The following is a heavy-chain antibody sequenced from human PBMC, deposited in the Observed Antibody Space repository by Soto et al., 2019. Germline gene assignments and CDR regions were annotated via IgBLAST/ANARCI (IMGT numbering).Heavy chain of an antibody. V-gene: IGHV3-53*01. CDR3: ARGMSEGQMVRGVYIRGPFDY. Sequence: EVQLVESGGGLIQPGGSLRLSCAASGFTVSSNYMSWVRQAPGKGLEWVSVIYSGGSTYYADSVKGRFTISRDNSKNTLYLQMNSLRAEDTAVYYCARGMSEGQMVRGVYIRGPFDYWGQGTLVTVSS. D-gene: IGHD3-10*01. J-gene: IGHJ4*02. CDR1: GFTVSSNY. CDR2: IYSGGST.